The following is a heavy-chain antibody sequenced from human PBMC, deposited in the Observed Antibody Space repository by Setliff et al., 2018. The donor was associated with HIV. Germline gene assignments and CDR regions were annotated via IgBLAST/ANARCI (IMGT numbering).Heavy chain of an antibody. Sequence: GGSLRLSCAASGFTFSSYGMHWVRQAPGKGLEWVGRIKSKTDGGTTDYAAPVKGRFTISRDDSKNTLYLQMNSLRAEDMALYYCAKDRGAAAGNGGYFDYWGQGTLVTVSS. D-gene: IGHD6-13*01. CDR1: GFTFSSYG. CDR2: IKSKTDGGTT. J-gene: IGHJ4*02. CDR3: AKDRGAAAGNGGYFDY. V-gene: IGHV3-15*01.